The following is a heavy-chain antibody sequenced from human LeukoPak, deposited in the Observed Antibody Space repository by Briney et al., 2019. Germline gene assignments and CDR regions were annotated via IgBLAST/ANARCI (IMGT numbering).Heavy chain of an antibody. CDR3: ARSSGWYQRAFDI. CDR2: INHSGST. CDR1: GGSFSGYY. J-gene: IGHJ3*02. Sequence: SETLSLTCAVYGGSFSGYYWSWIRQSPGKGLEWIGEINHSGSTNYNPSLKSRVTISVDTSKNQFSLKLSSVTAADTAVYYCARSSGWYQRAFDIWGQGTMVTVSS. V-gene: IGHV4-34*01. D-gene: IGHD6-19*01.